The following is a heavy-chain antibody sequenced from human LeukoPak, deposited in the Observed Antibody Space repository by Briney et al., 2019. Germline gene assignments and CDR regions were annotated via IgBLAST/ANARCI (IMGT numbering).Heavy chain of an antibody. CDR3: AKGTTMVRGVIITFDD. Sequence: PGGSLRLSCAASGFTFSNYAMSWVRQAPGMGLEWVSVISGSGGSTYYADSVKGRFTISRDNSKNTLYPQMNSLRAEDTAVYYCAKGTTMVRGVIITFDDWGQGTLVTVSS. V-gene: IGHV3-23*01. J-gene: IGHJ4*02. D-gene: IGHD3-10*01. CDR2: ISGSGGST. CDR1: GFTFSNYA.